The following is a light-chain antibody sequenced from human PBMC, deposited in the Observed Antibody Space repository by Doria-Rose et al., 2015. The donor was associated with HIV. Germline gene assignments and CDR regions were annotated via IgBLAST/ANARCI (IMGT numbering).Light chain of an antibody. Sequence: DIQMTQSPESLGMSLGERATLNCKSNQSLLYTSKNYLAWDQQNPGQPPKLLIYWASTRQSGVPARFSGSGSGTDFTLTISSLEAEDVAVYYCQQYCDTPSFGPGTTVDIK. CDR3: QQYCDTPS. CDR1: QSLLYTSKNY. J-gene: IGKJ3*01. CDR2: WAS. V-gene: IGKV4-1*01.